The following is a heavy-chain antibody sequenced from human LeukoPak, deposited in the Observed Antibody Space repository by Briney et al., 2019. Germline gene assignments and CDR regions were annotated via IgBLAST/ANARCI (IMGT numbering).Heavy chain of an antibody. V-gene: IGHV5-51*01. CDR3: ARHGTWNYIDAFDI. CDR2: IYPGDSDT. CDR1: GYSFTSYW. Sequence: GESLKISCKGSGYSFTSYWIGWVRQMPGKGLEWTGIIYPGDSDTRYSPSFQGQVTISADKSISTAYLQWSSLKASDAAMYYCARHGTWNYIDAFDIWSQGTMVTVSS. D-gene: IGHD1-7*01. J-gene: IGHJ3*02.